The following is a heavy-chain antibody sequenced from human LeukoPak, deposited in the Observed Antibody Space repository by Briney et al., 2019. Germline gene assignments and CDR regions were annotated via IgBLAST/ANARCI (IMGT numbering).Heavy chain of an antibody. CDR2: IKQDGSEK. Sequence: GGSLRLSCAASGFTFSSYWMSWVRQAPGKGLEWVANIKQDGSEKYYVDSVKGRFTISRDNAKNSLYLQMNSLRAEDTAVYYCARAPSPFLEGNWFGPWGQGTLVTVSS. CDR1: GFTFSSYW. D-gene: IGHD3-3*02. CDR3: ARAPSPFLEGNWFGP. V-gene: IGHV3-7*01. J-gene: IGHJ5*02.